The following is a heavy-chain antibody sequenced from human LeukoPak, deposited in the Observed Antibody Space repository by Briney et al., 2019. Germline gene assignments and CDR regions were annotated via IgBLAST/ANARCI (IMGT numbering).Heavy chain of an antibody. CDR1: GFTFSSYS. CDR3: ARDSPDYYDSSGYSINWFDP. V-gene: IGHV3-48*02. D-gene: IGHD3-22*01. J-gene: IGHJ5*02. CDR2: ISSSSTTR. Sequence: GGSPRLSCAASGFTFSSYSMNWIRQAPGKGLEWISYISSSSTTRYYADSVKGRFTISRDNAKNSLYLQMNSLRDEDTAVYYCARDSPDYYDSSGYSINWFDPWGQGTLVTVSS.